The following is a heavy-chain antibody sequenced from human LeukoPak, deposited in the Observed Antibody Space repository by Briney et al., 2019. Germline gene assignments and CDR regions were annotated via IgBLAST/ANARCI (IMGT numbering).Heavy chain of an antibody. CDR3: ARDRLQLQS. D-gene: IGHD1-1*01. J-gene: IGHJ5*02. Sequence: SETLSLTCTVSGGSISSGTYYWSWIRQPAGKGLEWIGRIYTSGSTNYNPSLKSRITISVDTSKNQFSLKLSSVTAADTAVYYCARDRLQLQSWGQGTLVTVSS. V-gene: IGHV4-61*02. CDR2: IYTSGST. CDR1: GGSISSGTYY.